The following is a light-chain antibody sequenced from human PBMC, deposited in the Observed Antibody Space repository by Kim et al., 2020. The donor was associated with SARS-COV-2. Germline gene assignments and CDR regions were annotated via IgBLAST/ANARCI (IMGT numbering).Light chain of an antibody. CDR2: DVS. CDR3: SSYTSSSTFV. V-gene: IGLV2-14*03. J-gene: IGLJ1*01. Sequence: TVSSTGISNDLGVYNHVSCHQPRHVRAPILLIYDVSKRPSGVSNLFSRSRSDKTASLTISGLQAEDEADYSCSSYTSSSTFVFGTGTQLTVL. CDR1: SNDLGVYNH.